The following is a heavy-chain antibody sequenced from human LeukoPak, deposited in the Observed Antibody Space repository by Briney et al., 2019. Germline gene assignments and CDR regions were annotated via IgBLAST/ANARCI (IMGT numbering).Heavy chain of an antibody. D-gene: IGHD5-18*01. CDR2: IYTTGRT. CDR1: GASIQSYW. CDR3: ARSGYTISAYHSDF. V-gene: IGHV4-4*07. J-gene: IGHJ4*02. Sequence: SETLSLTCDVSGASIQSYWWSWVRKPAGKGLEWIGRIYTTGRTNYSPSFQSRVTMSIDVSSNQFSLTLRSVTAADTAVYYCARSGYTISAYHSDFWGQGAPVTVSS.